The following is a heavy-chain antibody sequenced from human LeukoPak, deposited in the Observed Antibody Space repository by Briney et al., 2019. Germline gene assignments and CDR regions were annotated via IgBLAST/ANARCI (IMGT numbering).Heavy chain of an antibody. J-gene: IGHJ2*01. V-gene: IGHV4-39*01. CDR2: IYYSGST. CDR1: GGSISSSSYY. CDR3: ARKIRFGWYFDL. D-gene: IGHD3-10*01. Sequence: SETLSLTCTVSGGSISSSSYYWGWIRQPPGKGLEWIGSIYYSGSTYYNPSLKSRVTISVDTSKNQFSLKLSSVTAADTAVYYCARKIRFGWYFDLWGRGTLVTVSS.